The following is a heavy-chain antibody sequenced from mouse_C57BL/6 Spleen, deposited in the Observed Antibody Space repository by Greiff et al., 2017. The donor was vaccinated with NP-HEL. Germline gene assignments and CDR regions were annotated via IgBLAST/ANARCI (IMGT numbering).Heavy chain of an antibody. CDR2: IRNKANGYTT. J-gene: IGHJ4*01. CDR3: ARYEVWDGGVMDY. Sequence: EVQRVESGGGLVQPGGSLSLSCAASGFTFTDYYMSWVRQPPGKALEWLGFIRNKANGYTTEYSASVKGRFTISRDNSQSILYLQMNALRAEDSATYYCARYEVWDGGVMDYWGQGTSVTVSS. V-gene: IGHV7-3*01. D-gene: IGHD4-1*01. CDR1: GFTFTDYY.